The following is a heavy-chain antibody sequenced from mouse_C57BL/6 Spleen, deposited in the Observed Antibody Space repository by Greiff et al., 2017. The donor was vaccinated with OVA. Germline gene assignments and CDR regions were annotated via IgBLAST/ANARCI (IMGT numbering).Heavy chain of an antibody. CDR1: GYTFTDYY. CDR3: ARPGVVATPWDFDV. J-gene: IGHJ1*03. Sequence: EVKLMESGPVLVKPGASVKMSCKASGYTFTDYYMNWVKQSHGKSLEWIGVINPYNGGTSYNQKFKGKATLTVDKSSSTAYMELNSLTSEDSAVYYCARPGVVATPWDFDVWGTGTTVTVSS. V-gene: IGHV1-19*01. CDR2: INPYNGGT. D-gene: IGHD1-1*01.